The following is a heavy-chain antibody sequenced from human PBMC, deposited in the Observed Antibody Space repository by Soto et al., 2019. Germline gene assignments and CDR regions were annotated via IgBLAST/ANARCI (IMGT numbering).Heavy chain of an antibody. J-gene: IGHJ5*02. CDR2: INAANGDT. CDR1: GYTFTSYG. CDR3: VRRHVSATGIDWFDP. Sequence: ASVKVSCKASGYTFTSYGIHWVRQAPGQRLEWMGWINAANGDTKYSPKFQGRVTITRDTSASTAYMELSSLRSEDTAVYYCVRRHVSATGIDWFDPWGQGTLVIVSS. D-gene: IGHD6-13*01. V-gene: IGHV1-3*01.